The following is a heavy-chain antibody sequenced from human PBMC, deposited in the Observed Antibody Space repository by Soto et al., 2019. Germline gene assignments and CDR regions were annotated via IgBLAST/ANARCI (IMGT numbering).Heavy chain of an antibody. Sequence: SVKVSCKASGGTFSSYTISWVRQAPGQGLEWMGRIIPILGIANYAQKFQGRVTITADKSTSTAYMELSSLRSEDTAVYYCARDYEQNYDFRSGYYADYYYYYMDVWGKGTTVPVSS. V-gene: IGHV1-69*04. J-gene: IGHJ6*03. CDR1: GGTFSSYT. D-gene: IGHD3-3*01. CDR2: IIPILGIA. CDR3: ARDYEQNYDFRSGYYADYYYYYMDV.